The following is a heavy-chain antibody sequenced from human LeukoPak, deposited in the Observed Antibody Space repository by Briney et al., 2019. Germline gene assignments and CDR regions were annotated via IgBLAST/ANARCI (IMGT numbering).Heavy chain of an antibody. D-gene: IGHD3-16*01. CDR1: GGSISSSSYY. CDR3: ARHKGDDYYYYTMDV. Sequence: PSETLSLTCSVSGGSISSSSYYWTWIRQPPGKELEWIGYIYYSGSTNYNPSLKSRLTISVDTSKNQISLKLSSVTAADTAVYYCARHKGDDYYYYTMDVWGQGTTVTVSS. CDR2: IYYSGST. V-gene: IGHV4-61*05. J-gene: IGHJ6*02.